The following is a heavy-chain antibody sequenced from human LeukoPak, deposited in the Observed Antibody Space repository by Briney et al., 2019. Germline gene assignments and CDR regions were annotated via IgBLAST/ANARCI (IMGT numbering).Heavy chain of an antibody. J-gene: IGHJ4*02. CDR1: GYAFSSYG. Sequence: ASVKVSCRASGYAFSSYGISWVRRAPGQGLEWVGWISVYNGNTNYAQKLQGRVTMTTDTSTSTAYMELRSLRSDDTAVYYCARVGYYDSSGSPPEYWGQGTLVTVSS. V-gene: IGHV1-18*04. CDR2: ISVYNGNT. D-gene: IGHD3-22*01. CDR3: ARVGYYDSSGSPPEY.